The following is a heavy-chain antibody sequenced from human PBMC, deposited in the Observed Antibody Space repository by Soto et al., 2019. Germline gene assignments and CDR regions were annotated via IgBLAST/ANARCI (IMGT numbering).Heavy chain of an antibody. CDR2: IRCSGGST. J-gene: IGHJ4*02. CDR3: AKRAVGIDFDY. Sequence: EVQLLESGGGLVQPGGSLRLSCAVSGFTFSSYAMNWVRQAPGKGLEWVSVIRCSGGSTYYADSMKGRFTISRDNSKNTLYLQMNTLRAVDTAVYYCAKRAVGIDFDYWGQGTLVTVSS. V-gene: IGHV3-23*01. CDR1: GFTFSSYA. D-gene: IGHD6-13*01.